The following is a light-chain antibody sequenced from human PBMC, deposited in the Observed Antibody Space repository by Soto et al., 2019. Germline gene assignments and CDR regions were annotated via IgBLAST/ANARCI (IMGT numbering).Light chain of an antibody. V-gene: IGKV1-39*01. CDR3: QQRYRTPLT. CDR2: AAS. J-gene: IGKJ4*01. Sequence: DIHMTHSASYLSASVVDRVTITCRASQSISGYLNWYQQKPGKAPKLLIYAASSLQSGVPSRFSGSGSGTDFTLTISSLQPEDFATYYCQQRYRTPLTFGGGNKLDNK. CDR1: QSISGY.